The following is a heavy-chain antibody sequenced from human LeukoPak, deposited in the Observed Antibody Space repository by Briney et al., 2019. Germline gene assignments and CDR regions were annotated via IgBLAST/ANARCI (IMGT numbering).Heavy chain of an antibody. CDR1: GGSFSGYY. J-gene: IGHJ4*02. Sequence: SETLSLTCAVYGGSFSGYYWSWIRQPPGKGLEWIGEINHSGSTNYNPSLKSRVTISVDTSKNQFSLKLSSVTAADTAVYYCARSHYYDILTGYYLIDYWGQGTLVTVSS. CDR2: INHSGST. CDR3: ARSHYYDILTGYYLIDY. D-gene: IGHD3-9*01. V-gene: IGHV4-34*01.